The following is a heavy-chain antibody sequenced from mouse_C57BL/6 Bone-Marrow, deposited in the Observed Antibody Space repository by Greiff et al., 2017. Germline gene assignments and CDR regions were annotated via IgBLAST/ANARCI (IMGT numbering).Heavy chain of an antibody. CDR1: GFSLSTFGMG. V-gene: IGHV8-8*01. J-gene: IGHJ4*01. CDR3: ARPSSYYYGSSYYAMDY. D-gene: IGHD1-1*01. Sequence: QVTLKVSGPGILQPSQTLSLTCSFSGFSLSTFGMGVGWIRQPSGKGLEWLAHIWWDDDKYYTPALKSRLTISKDTSKNQVFLKIANVDTADTATYYCARPSSYYYGSSYYAMDYWGQGTSVTVSS. CDR2: IWWDDDK.